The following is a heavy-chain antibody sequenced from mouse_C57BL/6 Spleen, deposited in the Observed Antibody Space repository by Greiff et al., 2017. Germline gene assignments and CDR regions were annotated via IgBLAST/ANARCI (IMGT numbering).Heavy chain of an antibody. Sequence: QVQLKQPGAELVKPGASVKLSCKASGYTFTSYWMHWVKQRPGQGLEWIGMIHPNSGSTNYNEKFKSKATLTVDKSSSTAYMQLSSLTSEDSAVYYCASMVTTLYYYAMDYWGQGTSVTVSS. CDR2: IHPNSGST. CDR3: ASMVTTLYYYAMDY. D-gene: IGHD2-1*01. V-gene: IGHV1-64*01. CDR1: GYTFTSYW. J-gene: IGHJ4*01.